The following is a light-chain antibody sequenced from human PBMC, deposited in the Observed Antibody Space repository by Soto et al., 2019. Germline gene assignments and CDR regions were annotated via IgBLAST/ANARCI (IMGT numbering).Light chain of an antibody. J-gene: IGKJ1*01. CDR2: GAS. Sequence: EIVMTQSPATLSVSPGERASLSCRASQSMSNNLAWYQKKPGQAPRLLIYGASTRATGIPARFSGSGSGTEFTLTISSLQSEDFAVYYCQQYNNWWTFGQGTRVEIK. CDR3: QQYNNWWT. CDR1: QSMSNN. V-gene: IGKV3-15*01.